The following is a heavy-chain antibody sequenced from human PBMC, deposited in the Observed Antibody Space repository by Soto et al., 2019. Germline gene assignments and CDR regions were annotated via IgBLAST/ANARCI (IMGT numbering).Heavy chain of an antibody. CDR3: ARLLQDYRSYTYLFDV. CDR2: MSPNSGNT. J-gene: IGHJ4*02. V-gene: IGHV1-8*01. CDR1: GYSFPNYD. Sequence: QVQLVKSGAEVKKPGASVKVSCKSSGYSFPNYDINWVRQAPGQGLEWMGWMSPNSGNTGNAQKFEGRVTMTRDTSTNTAYLELRSLTSDDTALYYCARLLQDYRSYTYLFDVWGPGTLVTVSS. D-gene: IGHD2-2*02.